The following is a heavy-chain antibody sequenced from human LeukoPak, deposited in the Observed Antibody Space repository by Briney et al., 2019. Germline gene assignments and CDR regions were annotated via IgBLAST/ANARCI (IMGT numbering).Heavy chain of an antibody. D-gene: IGHD2-8*02. CDR3: ARDSYWCPVDY. CDR1: GFSFSNYW. Sequence: GGSLRLSCEAAGFSFSNYWMNWARQAPGKGLEWVANIRQDGSEENYADSVKGRFTISRDNAKNSLYLQINSLRAEDTAVYYCARDSYWCPVDYWGQGTLVTVSS. CDR2: IRQDGSEE. V-gene: IGHV3-7*01. J-gene: IGHJ4*02.